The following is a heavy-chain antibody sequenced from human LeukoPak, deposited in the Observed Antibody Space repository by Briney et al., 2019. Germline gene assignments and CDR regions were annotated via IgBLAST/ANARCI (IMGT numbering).Heavy chain of an antibody. J-gene: IGHJ6*02. D-gene: IGHD5/OR15-5a*01. CDR2: INHSGST. V-gene: IGHV4-34*01. CDR3: ARLLQTSTYYYYYGMDV. Sequence: SETLSLTCAVYGGSFSGYYWSWIRQPPGKGLEWIGEINHSGSTNYNPSLKSRVTISADTSKNQFSLKLSSVTAADTAVYYCARLLQTSTYYYYYGMDVWGQGTTVTVSS. CDR1: GGSFSGYY.